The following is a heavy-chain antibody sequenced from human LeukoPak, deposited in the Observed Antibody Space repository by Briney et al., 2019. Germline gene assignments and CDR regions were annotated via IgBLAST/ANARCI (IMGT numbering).Heavy chain of an antibody. CDR3: ARAVSGGRSYYYYGMDV. D-gene: IGHD2-15*01. CDR1: GFTFSSYA. Sequence: GGSLRLSCAASGFTFSSYAMHWVRQAPGKGLEWVAVISYDGSNKYYADSVKGRFTISRDNAKNSLYLQMNSLRAEDTAVYYCARAVSGGRSYYYYGMDVWGQGTTVTVSS. CDR2: ISYDGSNK. V-gene: IGHV3-30-3*01. J-gene: IGHJ6*02.